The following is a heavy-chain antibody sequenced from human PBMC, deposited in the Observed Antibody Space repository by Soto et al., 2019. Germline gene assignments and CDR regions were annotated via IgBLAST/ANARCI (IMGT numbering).Heavy chain of an antibody. CDR1: GGTFDNFI. CDR3: ATNATYSSSLSQYAGMDV. V-gene: IGHV1-69*06. CDR2: IVPMLGTP. Sequence: QVQLVQSGAEVKEPGSSVRVSCKASGGTFDNFIMNWVRQTPGRGLEWMGGIVPMLGTPTYAEKFKGRVTTSANRSPSTMYMEVTSLRSEDTAIYYCATNATYSSSLSQYAGMDVWGQGTTVTVSS. J-gene: IGHJ6*01. D-gene: IGHD1-26*01.